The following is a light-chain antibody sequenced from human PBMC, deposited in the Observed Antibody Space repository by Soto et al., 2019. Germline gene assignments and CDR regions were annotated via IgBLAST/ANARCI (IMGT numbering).Light chain of an antibody. Sequence: QSVLTQPPSASGSPGQSVTISCTGTSSDVGGYNYVSWYQQHPGKAPKLMIYEVSKRPSGVPDRFSGSKSGNTASLTVSGLQAEDEADYYCRSYAGFNNSVFGTGTKVTVL. CDR3: RSYAGFNNSV. CDR2: EVS. J-gene: IGLJ1*01. CDR1: SSDVGGYNY. V-gene: IGLV2-8*01.